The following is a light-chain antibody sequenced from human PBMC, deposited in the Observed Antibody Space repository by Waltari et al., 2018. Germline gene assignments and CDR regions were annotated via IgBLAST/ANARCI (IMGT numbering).Light chain of an antibody. CDR2: DLR. CDR1: SSDVGSYNY. CDR3: SSYLTTKTLEL. J-gene: IGLJ2*01. Sequence: QSALTQPASVSGSPGQSITIPCTGTSSDVGSYNYVSWYQQHPGNAPKLMIYDLRYRPSGVTKLFSGSTSGNTASLTISGLQAEDEADYYCSSYLTTKTLELFGGGTSLTVL. V-gene: IGLV2-14*03.